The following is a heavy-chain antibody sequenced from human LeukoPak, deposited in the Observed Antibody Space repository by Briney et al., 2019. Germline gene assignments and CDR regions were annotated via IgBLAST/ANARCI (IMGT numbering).Heavy chain of an antibody. CDR1: GFSLSTSGVG. V-gene: IGHV2-5*02. J-gene: IGHJ4*02. D-gene: IGHD3-22*01. CDR3: AHSTYYDDSSCFSMLIDY. CDR2: IYWDDDK. Sequence: SGPTLVKPTQTLTLTCTLSGFSLSTSGVGVGWIRQPPGKALEWLALIYWDDDKRYSPSLKSRLTITKDTSKNQVVLTMTNMDRMDTATYYCAHSTYYDDSSCFSMLIDYWGQGTLVTVSS.